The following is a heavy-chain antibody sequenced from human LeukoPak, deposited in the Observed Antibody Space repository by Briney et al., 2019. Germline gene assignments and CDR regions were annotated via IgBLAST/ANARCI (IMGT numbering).Heavy chain of an antibody. V-gene: IGHV1-2*02. D-gene: IGHD5-12*01. Sequence: ASVKVSCKASGYTFTGYYMHWVRQAPGQGLEWMGWMNPKSGDTNYAQNFQGRVTMTRDTSISTAYMELSRLRSDDTAVYYCAREGKYSGSDSVGFDYWGQGTLVTVST. J-gene: IGHJ4*02. CDR2: MNPKSGDT. CDR1: GYTFTGYY. CDR3: AREGKYSGSDSVGFDY.